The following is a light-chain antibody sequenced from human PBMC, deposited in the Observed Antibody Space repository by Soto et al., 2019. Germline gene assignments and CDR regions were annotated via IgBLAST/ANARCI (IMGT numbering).Light chain of an antibody. V-gene: IGKV1-9*01. CDR3: QQLNSSPQT. CDR2: TAS. CDR1: QGISSY. J-gene: IGKJ1*01. Sequence: IQLTQSPSFLSASVGDRVTITCRASQGISSYLAWYQQKPGKAPNLLIYTASTLQSGVPSRFSGSGSGTEFTLTISSQQPEDFSTYYCQQLNSSPQTFGQGTKVEIK.